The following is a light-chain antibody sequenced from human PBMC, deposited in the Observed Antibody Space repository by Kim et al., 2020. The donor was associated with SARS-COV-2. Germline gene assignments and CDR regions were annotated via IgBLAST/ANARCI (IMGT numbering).Light chain of an antibody. CDR2: EVT. V-gene: IGLV2-23*02. CDR1: SSDVGSSSL. CDR3: CSYAGSSTWL. J-gene: IGLJ3*02. Sequence: QSALTQPASVSGSPGQSITISCTGTSSDVGSSSLVSWYQQHPGKAPKVLIYEVTKRPSGVSNRFSGSKSGNTASLTISGLQAEDEADYYCCSYAGSSTWLFGGGTKVTVL.